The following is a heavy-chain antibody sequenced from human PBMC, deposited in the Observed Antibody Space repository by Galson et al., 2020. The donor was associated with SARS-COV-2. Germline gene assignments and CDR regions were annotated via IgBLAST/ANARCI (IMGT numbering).Heavy chain of an antibody. V-gene: IGHV1-18*01. D-gene: IGHD2-15*01. CDR2: INGYNGNT. CDR3: ARSGKLYCSGGTCYFDL. Sequence: ASVKVSCRTSGYRFTGYGISWVRQAPGQGLEWMSWINGYNGNTDYAQNIQGRVTLTTDTSATTAYMELTNLSSDDTAVYYCARSGKLYCSGGTCYFDLWGQGTLVTVSS. CDR1: GYRFTGYG. J-gene: IGHJ4*02.